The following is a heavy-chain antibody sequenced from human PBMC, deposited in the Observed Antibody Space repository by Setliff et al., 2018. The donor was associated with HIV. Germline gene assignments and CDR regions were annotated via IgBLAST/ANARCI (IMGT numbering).Heavy chain of an antibody. Sequence: SETLSLTCTVSGGSISSYYWGWIRQSPGKGLEWIGSISYSGSTHYNPSLKSRVTISVDTSRKQFSLKLSSVTAADTAVYYCARHISSYYYGADTYGGYSDRWDYYYMGVWGKGTTVTVSS. D-gene: IGHD3-10*01. CDR1: GGSISSYY. CDR2: ISYSGST. J-gene: IGHJ6*03. CDR3: ARHISSYYYGADTYGGYSDRWDYYYMGV. V-gene: IGHV4-39*01.